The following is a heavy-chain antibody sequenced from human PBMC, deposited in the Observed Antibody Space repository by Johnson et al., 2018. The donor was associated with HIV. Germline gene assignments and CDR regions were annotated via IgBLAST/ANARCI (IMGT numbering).Heavy chain of an antibody. V-gene: IGHV3-73*01. CDR2: IRSKANSYAT. CDR1: GFTFSGSA. CDR3: ARAWGGSYSAFDI. Sequence: VQLVESGGGLIQPGGSLKLSCAASGFTFSGSAMHWVRQASGKGLEWVGRIRSKANSYATAYAASVKGRFTISRDDSKNTLYLQMNSLRAEDTAVYYCARAWGGSYSAFDIWGQGTMVTVSS. J-gene: IGHJ3*02. D-gene: IGHD1-26*01.